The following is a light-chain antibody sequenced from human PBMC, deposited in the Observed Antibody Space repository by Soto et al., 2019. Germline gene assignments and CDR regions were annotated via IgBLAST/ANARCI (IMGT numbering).Light chain of an antibody. CDR2: KAS. J-gene: IGKJ1*01. V-gene: IGKV1-5*03. Sequence: DIQMTQSPSTLSASVGDRVTITCRASQSISSWLAWYQQKPGKAPKLLIYKASTLESGVPSRFSGSGSGTEFTRTISSLQPDDFATYYCQQYNSDSQTFGQGTKVEIK. CDR1: QSISSW. CDR3: QQYNSDSQT.